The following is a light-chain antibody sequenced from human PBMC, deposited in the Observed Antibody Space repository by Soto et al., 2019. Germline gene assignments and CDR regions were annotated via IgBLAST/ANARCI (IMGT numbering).Light chain of an antibody. CDR1: QSVSSSY. CDR2: GAS. J-gene: IGKJ2*01. Sequence: EIVLTQSPGTLSLSPGERATLSCRASQSVSSSYLAWYQQKPGHAPRLLIYGASSRATGIPDRFSGSGSGTDFTLTISRLEPDDFPVYYCQQYGSSPPYTFGQGTKLEIK. V-gene: IGKV3-20*01. CDR3: QQYGSSPPYT.